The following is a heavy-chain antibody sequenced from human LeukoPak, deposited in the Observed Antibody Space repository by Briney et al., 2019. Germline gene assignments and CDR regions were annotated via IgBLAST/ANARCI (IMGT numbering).Heavy chain of an antibody. D-gene: IGHD3-10*01. V-gene: IGHV3-30*02. Sequence: SGGSLRLSCAASGFTLSSYGMHWVRQAPGKGLEWVAFIRYDGSNKYYADSVKGRFTISRDNSKNTLYLQMNSLRAEDTAVYYCAKEPGSGHRRIYWGQGTLVTVSS. J-gene: IGHJ4*02. CDR1: GFTLSSYG. CDR2: IRYDGSNK. CDR3: AKEPGSGHRRIY.